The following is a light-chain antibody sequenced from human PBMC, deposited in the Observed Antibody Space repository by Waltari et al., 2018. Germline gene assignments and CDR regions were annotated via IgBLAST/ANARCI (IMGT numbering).Light chain of an antibody. Sequence: QSALTQPRSVSGSPGQSVTLSCTGTNSDVGAYNYVSWYQHPPGKAPQLVIFDVGKRPSGVPARFSGAKAGNPASLTIAGLQADDEADYYCCSYAGRYTSVFGGGTKVTVL. J-gene: IGLJ2*01. CDR1: NSDVGAYNY. CDR3: CSYAGRYTSV. CDR2: DVG. V-gene: IGLV2-11*01.